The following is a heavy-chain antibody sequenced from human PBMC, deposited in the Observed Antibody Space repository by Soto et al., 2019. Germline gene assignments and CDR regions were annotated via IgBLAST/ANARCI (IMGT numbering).Heavy chain of an antibody. CDR2: ISGSGGRT. Sequence: EVQLLESGGGLVQPGGSLRLSCAASGFTFSIYALTWARQAPGKGLEWVSSISGSGGRTYYAASVKGRFTISRDNSKNTLYLQMNSLRAEDTALYYCAKPYYYGSGTGPDAFDIWGQGTMVTVSS. D-gene: IGHD3-10*01. CDR3: AKPYYYGSGTGPDAFDI. V-gene: IGHV3-23*01. CDR1: GFTFSIYA. J-gene: IGHJ3*02.